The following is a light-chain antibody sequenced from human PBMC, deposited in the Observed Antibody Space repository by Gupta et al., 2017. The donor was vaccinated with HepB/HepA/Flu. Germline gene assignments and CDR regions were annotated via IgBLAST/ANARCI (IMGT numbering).Light chain of an antibody. CDR2: EVF. CDR1: QSLLDSNGKTY. V-gene: IGKV2D-29*01. CDR3: LQTIQLPWT. Sequence: IVMTPPPISLSVTPGQPASLSCKSSQSLLDSNGKTYLFWYLQKAGQPPQLLIYEVFNRVSGVPDRFSGSGSGTEFTLKISRVEAEDVGVYYCLQTIQLPWTFGQGTKVEIK. J-gene: IGKJ1*01.